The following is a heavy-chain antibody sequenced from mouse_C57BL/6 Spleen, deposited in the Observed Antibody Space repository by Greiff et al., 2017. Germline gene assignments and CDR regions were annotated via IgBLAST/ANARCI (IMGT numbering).Heavy chain of an antibody. D-gene: IGHD2-5*01. CDR2: IRLKSDNYAT. V-gene: IGHV6-3*01. J-gene: IGHJ1*03. Sequence: EVKVEESGGGLVQPGGSMKLSCVASGFTFSNYWMNWVRQSPEKGLEWVAQIRLKSDNYATHYAVSVKGRFTISRDDSKSSVYLQLNNLSSEDTGMYYCTGIYSNYDWYFDVWGTGTTVTVSS. CDR1: GFTFSNYW. CDR3: TGIYSNYDWYFDV.